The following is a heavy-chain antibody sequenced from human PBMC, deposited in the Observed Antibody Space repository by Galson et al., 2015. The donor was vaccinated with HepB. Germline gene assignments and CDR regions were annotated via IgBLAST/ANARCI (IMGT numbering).Heavy chain of an antibody. CDR2: IGGNDGTT. V-gene: IGHV3-23*01. CDR3: AKTTGRFSADFF. CDR1: GLTKYA. Sequence: SLRLSCAASGLTKYATTWVRQAPGKGLEWVSTIGGNDGTTYYADSVKGRFTISRDNSKNTLYLQMNSLRVEDTAIYYCAKTTGRFSADFFWGQGTLVTVSS. D-gene: IGHD2-8*02. J-gene: IGHJ1*01.